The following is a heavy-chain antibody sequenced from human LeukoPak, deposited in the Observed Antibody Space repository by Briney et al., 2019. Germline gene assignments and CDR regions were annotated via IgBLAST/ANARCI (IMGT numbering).Heavy chain of an antibody. CDR2: INHSGST. V-gene: IGHV4-34*01. CDR1: GGSFSGYY. Sequence: SETLSLTCAVYGGSFSGYYWSWIRQPRGKGLEWIGEINHSGSTNYNPSLKSRVTISVDTSKNQSSLKLSSVTAADTAVYYCARANYYDSSGYYANWGQGTLVTVSS. J-gene: IGHJ4*02. CDR3: ARANYYDSSGYYAN. D-gene: IGHD3-22*01.